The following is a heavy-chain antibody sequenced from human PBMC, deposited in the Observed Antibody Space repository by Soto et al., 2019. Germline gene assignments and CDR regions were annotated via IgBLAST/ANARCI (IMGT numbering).Heavy chain of an antibody. D-gene: IGHD3-16*02. Sequence: QVQLQQWGAGLLKPSETLSLTCAVYGGSFTDYYWTWIRHPPGKGLEWIREINHSGSTNYNPSLKNRVTISLDTSKNQFSLKVNSVTAADTAVYFCARVRARLLSHAFDFWGQGTLVTVSS. CDR3: ARVRARLLSHAFDF. CDR2: INHSGST. J-gene: IGHJ3*01. V-gene: IGHV4-34*01. CDR1: GGSFTDYY.